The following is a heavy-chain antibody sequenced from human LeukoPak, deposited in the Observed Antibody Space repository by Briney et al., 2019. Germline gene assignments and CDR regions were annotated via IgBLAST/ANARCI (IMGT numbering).Heavy chain of an antibody. CDR2: ISGSGGST. CDR1: RFTLRSYA. CDR3: AKDPMVRGVGPFDY. V-gene: IGHV3-23*01. D-gene: IGHD3-10*01. Sequence: GGSLRLSRAASRFTLRSYAMCSGREAPGEGLEWVSAISGSGGSTYYADSVKGRFSITRDNTKNTLYLQMNSLRAEDTAVYYCAKDPMVRGVGPFDYWGQGTLVTVSS. J-gene: IGHJ4*02.